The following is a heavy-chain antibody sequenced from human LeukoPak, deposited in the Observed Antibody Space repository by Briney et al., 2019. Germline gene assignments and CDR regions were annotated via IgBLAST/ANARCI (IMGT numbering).Heavy chain of an antibody. CDR1: GYTFTGYY. V-gene: IGHV1-2*02. Sequence: GASVKVSCKASGYTFTGYYMHWVRQAPGQGLEWMGGINPNSGGTNYAQKFQGRVTMTRDTSISTAYMELSRLTSDDTAVYYCARDAIVRDYSNSDYWGQGTLVTVSS. CDR2: INPNSGGT. CDR3: ARDAIVRDYSNSDY. D-gene: IGHD4-11*01. J-gene: IGHJ4*02.